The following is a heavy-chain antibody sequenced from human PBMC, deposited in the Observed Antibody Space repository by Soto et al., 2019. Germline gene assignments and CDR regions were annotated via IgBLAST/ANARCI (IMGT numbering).Heavy chain of an antibody. V-gene: IGHV4-59*08. D-gene: IGHD7-27*01. J-gene: IGHJ4*02. CDR1: GVTISTYY. CDR3: ARAPGDLLNYFDY. CDR2: NYHSGTT. Sequence: SETLSLTCAVSGVTISTYYWSWIRQPPGKGLEWIGYNYHSGTTNYNPSLKSRVTISLDTSKNQFSLKLSSVTAADTAVYYCARAPGDLLNYFDYWGPGLLVTVSS.